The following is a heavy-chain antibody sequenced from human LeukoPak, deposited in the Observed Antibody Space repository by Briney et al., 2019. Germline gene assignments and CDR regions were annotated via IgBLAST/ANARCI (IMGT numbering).Heavy chain of an antibody. J-gene: IGHJ4*02. CDR1: GFTFSSYA. V-gene: IGHV3-23*01. D-gene: IGHD6-13*01. CDR3: ARGGSSSWYLPFDY. Sequence: GGSLRLSCAASGFTFSSYAMSWVRQAPGMGLEWVSAISSSGDRTYYPDSVKGRFTISRDNSKNTLYLQMNSLRAEDTAVYYCARGGSSSWYLPFDYRGQGTLVTVSS. CDR2: ISSSGDRT.